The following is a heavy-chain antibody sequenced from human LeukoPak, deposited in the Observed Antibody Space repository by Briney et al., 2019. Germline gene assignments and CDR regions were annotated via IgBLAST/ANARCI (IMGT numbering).Heavy chain of an antibody. V-gene: IGHV3-48*02. CDR2: ISSSSTI. Sequence: PGGSLRLSCAASGFTFSSYSMNWVRQAPGKGLEWVSYISSSSTIDYADSVKGRFTISRDNAKNSLYLQMNSLRDEDTAVYYCARSSGSYYDGWGQGTLVTVSS. CDR3: ARSSGSYYDG. CDR1: GFTFSSYS. J-gene: IGHJ4*02. D-gene: IGHD1-26*01.